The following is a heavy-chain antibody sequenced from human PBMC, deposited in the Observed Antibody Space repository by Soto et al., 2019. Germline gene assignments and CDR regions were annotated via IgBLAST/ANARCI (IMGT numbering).Heavy chain of an antibody. Sequence: TSETLSLTCAVSGGSIGSSNWWSWVRQPPGKGLEWIGEIYHSGSTNYNPSLKSRVTISVDKSKNQFSLKLSSVTAADTAVYYCARDSKITMVRGVIARLNYYGMDVWGQGTTVTVSS. D-gene: IGHD3-10*01. CDR2: IYHSGST. CDR3: ARDSKITMVRGVIARLNYYGMDV. J-gene: IGHJ6*02. V-gene: IGHV4-4*02. CDR1: GGSIGSSNW.